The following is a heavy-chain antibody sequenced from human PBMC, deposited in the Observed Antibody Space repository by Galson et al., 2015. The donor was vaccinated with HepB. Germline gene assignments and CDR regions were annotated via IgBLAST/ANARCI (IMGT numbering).Heavy chain of an antibody. CDR1: GFMFSSYG. CDR3: AKGGKRRGGDCSGGSCYGHFDY. CDR2: LSYDGSNK. J-gene: IGHJ4*02. V-gene: IGHV3-30*18. D-gene: IGHD2-15*01. Sequence: SLRLSCAASGFMFSSYGMHWVRQAPVKGLEWVAVLSYDGSNKYYADSVKVRFTISRYNSKSTLYMQMNSLRAEDTAVYYCAKGGKRRGGDCSGGSCYGHFDYWGQGTLVTVSS.